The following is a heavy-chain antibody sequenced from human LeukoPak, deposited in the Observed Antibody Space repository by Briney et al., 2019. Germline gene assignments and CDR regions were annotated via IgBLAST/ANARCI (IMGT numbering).Heavy chain of an antibody. CDR2: ISGSGGST. J-gene: IGHJ4*02. CDR1: GFTISSYA. CDR3: AKDHGGRWLQLSG. Sequence: GGSLRLSCAASGFTISSYAMSWVRQAPGKGLEWVSAISGSGGSTYYADSVKGRFTISRDNSKNTLYLQMNSLRAEDTAVYYCAKDHGGRWLQLSGWGQGTLVTVSS. D-gene: IGHD5-24*01. V-gene: IGHV3-23*01.